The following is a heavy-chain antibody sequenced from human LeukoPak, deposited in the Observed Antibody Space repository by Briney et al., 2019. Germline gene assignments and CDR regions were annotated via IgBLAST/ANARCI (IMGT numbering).Heavy chain of an antibody. CDR3: ARDPYSYGYYFDY. CDR1: GFTFSSHS. Sequence: GALRLSCAASGFTFSSHSMNWVRQAPGKGLEWVSYISSSSSTIYYADSVKGRFTISRDNAKNSLYLQMNSLRAEDTAVYYCARDPYSYGYYFDYWGQGTLVTVSS. D-gene: IGHD5-18*01. V-gene: IGHV3-48*01. J-gene: IGHJ4*02. CDR2: ISSSSSTI.